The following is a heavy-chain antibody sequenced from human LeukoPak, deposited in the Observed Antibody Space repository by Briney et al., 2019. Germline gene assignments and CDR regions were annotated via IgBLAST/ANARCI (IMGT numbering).Heavy chain of an antibody. D-gene: IGHD4-11*01. J-gene: IGHJ4*02. V-gene: IGHV3-7*01. CDR2: IKQDGGEK. CDR1: GFPFSSYW. CDR3: AREDHSNYNY. Sequence: PGGSLRLSCAASGFPFSSYWMSWVRQAPGKGLEWVANIKQDGGEKFYVDSVKGRFTISRDNAKNSLYLQMNSLGAEDTAVYYCAREDHSNYNYWGQGTLVTVSS.